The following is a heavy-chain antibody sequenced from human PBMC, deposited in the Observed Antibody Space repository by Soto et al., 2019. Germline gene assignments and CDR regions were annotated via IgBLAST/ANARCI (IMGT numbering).Heavy chain of an antibody. D-gene: IGHD3-16*01. J-gene: IGHJ1*01. CDR2: IWYDGSNK. V-gene: IGHV3-33*01. CDR3: ARPPTFTFGEQYFQH. CDR1: GFTFGSYG. Sequence: GGSLRLSCAASGFTFGSYGMHWLGQGPGKGLEWVAVIWYDGSNKYYADSVKGRFTISRDNAKNTLYLQMNSLRAEDTAVYYCARPPTFTFGEQYFQHWGQGTMVTVSS.